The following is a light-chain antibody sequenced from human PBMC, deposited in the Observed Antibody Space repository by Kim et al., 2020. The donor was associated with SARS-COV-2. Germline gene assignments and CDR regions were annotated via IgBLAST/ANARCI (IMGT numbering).Light chain of an antibody. V-gene: IGLV2-11*03. Sequence: GQSVTISCTGTGRDVGNSNYVSWYQQHPGKAPNLMIYDVTKRPSGVPDRFSGSKSGNTASLTISGLQAEDEADYYCCSYAGSYTGVFGGGTKLTVL. CDR3: CSYAGSYTGV. CDR2: DVT. CDR1: GRDVGNSNY. J-gene: IGLJ3*02.